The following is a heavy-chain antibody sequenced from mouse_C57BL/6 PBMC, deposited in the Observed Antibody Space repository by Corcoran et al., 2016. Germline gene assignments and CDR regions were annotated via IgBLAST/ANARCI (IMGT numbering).Heavy chain of an antibody. CDR2: INTYSGVP. CDR1: GYTFTTYG. V-gene: IGHV9-3*01. D-gene: IGHD1-1*01. CDR3: ARPRYYYGSSYGYSDV. Sequence: QIQLVQSGPELKKPGETVKISCKASGYTFTTYGMSWVKQAPGKGLKWMGWINTYSGVPTYADDFKGRFAFSLETSASTAYLQINNLKNEDTATYFCARPRYYYGSSYGYSDVWGTGTTVTVSS. J-gene: IGHJ1*03.